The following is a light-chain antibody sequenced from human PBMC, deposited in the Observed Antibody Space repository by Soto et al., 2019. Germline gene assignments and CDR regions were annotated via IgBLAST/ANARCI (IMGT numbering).Light chain of an antibody. CDR2: DAS. CDR1: QTVRYNY. Sequence: VLTQSPGTLSLSRGERVTLSCRASQTVRYNYLAWYQQQPGQAPWLLIFDASSSATGIPHRFTGGGSGTDLTIHIRRLEPEDFALNYCQQFSIYPHPFGEATKVEIK. V-gene: IGKV3-20*01. J-gene: IGKJ4*01. CDR3: QQFSIYPHP.